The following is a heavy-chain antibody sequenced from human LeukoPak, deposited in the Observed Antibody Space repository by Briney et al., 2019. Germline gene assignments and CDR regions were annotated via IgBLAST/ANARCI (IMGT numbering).Heavy chain of an antibody. CDR1: GFTFSSYG. Sequence: GGSLRLSCAASGFTFSSYGMQWVRQAPGKGLEWVAVISYDGSNKYYADSVKGRFTISRDNSKNTLYLQMNSLRAEDTAVYYCANASVRGSGSYYFDYWGQGTLVTVSS. CDR2: ISYDGSNK. CDR3: ANASVRGSGSYYFDY. D-gene: IGHD3-10*01. J-gene: IGHJ4*02. V-gene: IGHV3-30*18.